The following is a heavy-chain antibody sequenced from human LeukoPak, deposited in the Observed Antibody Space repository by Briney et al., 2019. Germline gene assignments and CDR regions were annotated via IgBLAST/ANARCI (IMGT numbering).Heavy chain of an antibody. CDR1: GGSISSGGYS. CDR2: IYHSGST. Sequence: SETLSLTCAVSGGSISSGGYSWSWIRQPPGKGLEWIGYIYHSGSTYYNPSLKSRVTISVDRSKNQFSLKLSSVTAADTAVYYCARGGYARITMVRGVIPKRFDYWGQGTLVTVSS. CDR3: ARGGYARITMVRGVIPKRFDY. V-gene: IGHV4-30-2*01. J-gene: IGHJ4*02. D-gene: IGHD3-10*01.